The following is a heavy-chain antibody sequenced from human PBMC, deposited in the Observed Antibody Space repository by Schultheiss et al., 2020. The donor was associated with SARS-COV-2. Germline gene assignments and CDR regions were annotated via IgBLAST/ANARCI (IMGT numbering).Heavy chain of an antibody. D-gene: IGHD6-13*01. J-gene: IGHJ3*02. CDR3: ARDAPETGYSSSWYGGDAFDI. Sequence: GESLKISCAASGFTFSDYYMSWVRQAPGKGLEWVAVISYDGSNKYYADSVKGRFTISRDNSKNTLYLQMNSLRAEDTAVYYCARDAPETGYSSSWYGGDAFDIWGQGTMVTVSS. V-gene: IGHV3-30*03. CDR1: GFTFSDYY. CDR2: ISYDGSNK.